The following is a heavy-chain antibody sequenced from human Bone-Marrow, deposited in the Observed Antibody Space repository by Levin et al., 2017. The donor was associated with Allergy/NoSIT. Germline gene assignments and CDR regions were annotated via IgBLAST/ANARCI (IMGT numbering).Heavy chain of an antibody. V-gene: IGHV2-5*02. CDR2: IYWDDDK. D-gene: IGHD3-16*01. CDR1: GFSLSTSGVG. CDR3: AHRLRVTVHADQAHVWGVFDY. J-gene: IGHJ4*02. Sequence: SGPTLVKPTQSLTLTCTLSGFSLSTSGVGVGWIRQPPGKALEWLAVIYWDDDKRYSPSLKKRLTITKDTSKNQVVLTMTNMDPVDTATYFCAHRLRVTVHADQAHVWGVFDYWGQGSLVTVSS.